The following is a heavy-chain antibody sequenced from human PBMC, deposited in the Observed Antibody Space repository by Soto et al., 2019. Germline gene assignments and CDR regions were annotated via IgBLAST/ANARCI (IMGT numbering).Heavy chain of an antibody. V-gene: IGHV3-30-3*01. CDR2: ISFDGGKE. J-gene: IGHJ4*02. D-gene: IGHD3-16*01. Sequence: PGGSLRLSGAASGFTFSTYGIHGVRQAPGKGLERVAAISFDGGKEYYAEAEKGRLTISRDNSKNTVYLQMRSLKAEDTTVFYCPRAVPGASRLGATSPYFDYRGQRPVVTV. CDR3: PRAVPGASRLGATSPYFDY. CDR1: GFTFSTYG.